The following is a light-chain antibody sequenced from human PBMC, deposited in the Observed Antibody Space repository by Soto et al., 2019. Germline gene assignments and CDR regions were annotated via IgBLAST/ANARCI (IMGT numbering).Light chain of an antibody. Sequence: QSVLTQPSSVSESPGQSITISCTGTSSDGGGYNYVSWYQQHPGKAPKLMIYDVSHRPSGVSNRFSGSKSGNTASLHISGLQAEDEADYYCSSYTISSTRVFGTGTKVTVL. CDR1: SSDGGGYNY. J-gene: IGLJ1*01. CDR2: DVS. V-gene: IGLV2-14*01. CDR3: SSYTISSTRV.